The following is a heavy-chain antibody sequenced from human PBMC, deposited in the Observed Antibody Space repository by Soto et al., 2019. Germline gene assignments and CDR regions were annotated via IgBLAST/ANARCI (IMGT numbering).Heavy chain of an antibody. J-gene: IGHJ4*02. V-gene: IGHV1-3*01. Sequence: ASVEVSCKSSGYTFISYGIHWVRQAPGKRLEWMGWINAANGDTKYSPKFQGRVTITRDTSASTAYMELSSLRSEDTAVYYCAVANWGSFFFVQWGQGTLVTVS. D-gene: IGHD7-27*01. CDR3: AVANWGSFFFVQ. CDR1: GYTFISYG. CDR2: INAANGDT.